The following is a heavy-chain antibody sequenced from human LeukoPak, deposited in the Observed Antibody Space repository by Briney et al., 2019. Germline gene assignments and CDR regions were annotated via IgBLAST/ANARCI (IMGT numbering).Heavy chain of an antibody. D-gene: IGHD2-21*02. CDR3: ARVPSYCGGDCDNWFDP. CDR2: IIPIFGTA. J-gene: IGHJ5*02. CDR1: GYTFTGYY. V-gene: IGHV1-69*13. Sequence: ASVKVSCKASGYTFTGYYMHWVRQAPGQGLEWMGGIIPIFGTANYAQKFQGRVTITADESTSTAYMELSSLRSEDTAVYYCARVPSYCGGDCDNWFDPWGQGTLVTVSS.